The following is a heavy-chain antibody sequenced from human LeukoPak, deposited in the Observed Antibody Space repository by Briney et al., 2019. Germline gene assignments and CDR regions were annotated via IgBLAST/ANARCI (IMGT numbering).Heavy chain of an antibody. D-gene: IGHD2-21*02. Sequence: SETLSLTCTLSRVSISNYLWSWIRPPPERGGEWVVYIYYSGSTNYNPSLKSRVTISIDTSKNQFSLKLSSVTAADTAVYYCAISRAYCGGDCYFDPWGQGTLVTVSS. J-gene: IGHJ5*02. CDR3: AISRAYCGGDCYFDP. CDR1: RVSISNYL. V-gene: IGHV4-59*01. CDR2: IYYSGST.